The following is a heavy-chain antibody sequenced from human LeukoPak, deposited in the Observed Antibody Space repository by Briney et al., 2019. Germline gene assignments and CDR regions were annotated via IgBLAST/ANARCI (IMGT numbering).Heavy chain of an antibody. D-gene: IGHD3-10*01. Sequence: SETLSLTCTVSGGSISSGSYYWSWIRQPAGKGLEWIGRIYTSGSTNYNPSLKSRVTISVDTSKNQFSLKLSSVTAADTAVYYCARGYYGSGSLFDPWGQGTLVTVSS. CDR1: GGSISSGSYY. J-gene: IGHJ5*02. V-gene: IGHV4-61*02. CDR3: ARGYYGSGSLFDP. CDR2: IYTSGST.